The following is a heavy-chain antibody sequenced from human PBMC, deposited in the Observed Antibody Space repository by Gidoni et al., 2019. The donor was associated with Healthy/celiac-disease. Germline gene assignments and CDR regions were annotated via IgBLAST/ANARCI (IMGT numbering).Heavy chain of an antibody. CDR1: GGSFSGYY. D-gene: IGHD2-8*01. Sequence: QVQLQQWGAGLLKPSETLSLTCAVYGGSFSGYYWSWIRQPPGKGLEWIGEINHIGSTNYNPSLKSRVTISVDTSKNQFSLKLSSVTAADTAVYYCARGLGLNGVSPRRFDPWGQGTLVTVSS. J-gene: IGHJ5*02. CDR2: INHIGST. V-gene: IGHV4-34*01. CDR3: ARGLGLNGVSPRRFDP.